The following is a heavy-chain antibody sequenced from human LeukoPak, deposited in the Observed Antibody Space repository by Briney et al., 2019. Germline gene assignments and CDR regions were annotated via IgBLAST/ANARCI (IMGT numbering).Heavy chain of an antibody. D-gene: IGHD3-10*01. CDR1: GYTLRQLS. J-gene: IGHJ2*01. CDR3: AASSSQILDKIYYFDL. CDR2: FDPEDGET. Sequence: ASVKGSCKPSGYTLRQLSIHWVRQAPGKGLEWMGGFDPEDGETIYSQKFQGRVTMTEDTSTDTAYMELRSLRLDDTAVYYCAASSSQILDKIYYFDLWGRGTLVSVSS. V-gene: IGHV1-24*01.